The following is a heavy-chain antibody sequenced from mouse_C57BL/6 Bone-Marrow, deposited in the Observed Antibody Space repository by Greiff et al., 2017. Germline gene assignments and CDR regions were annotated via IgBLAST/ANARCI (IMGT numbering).Heavy chain of an antibody. J-gene: IGHJ1*03. D-gene: IGHD1-1*01. CDR2: ISSGSSTI. Sequence: EVQVVESGGGLVKPGGSLKLSCAASGFTFSDYGMHWVRQAPEKGLEWVAYISSGSSTIDYADTVKGRFTISRDNAKNTLFLQMTSLRSEDTAMYYCARPYYGSSHWYFDVWGTGTTVTVSA. CDR3: ARPYYGSSHWYFDV. V-gene: IGHV5-17*01. CDR1: GFTFSDYG.